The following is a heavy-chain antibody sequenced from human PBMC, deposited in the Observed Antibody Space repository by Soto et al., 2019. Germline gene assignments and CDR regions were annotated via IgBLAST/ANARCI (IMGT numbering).Heavy chain of an antibody. CDR3: ARDQRFLEWLSAPSDY. D-gene: IGHD3-3*01. CDR1: GFTYSGCW. CDR2: IKQDGSET. Sequence: GGSLRLCCAASGFTYSGCWMRWVRNAPGKGLEWVANIKQDGSETYYVDTVKGRFTISRDNAKNSLYLQMNSLRAEDTAVYYCARDQRFLEWLSAPSDYGGQGTRVTDSA. V-gene: IGHV3-7*01. J-gene: IGHJ4*02.